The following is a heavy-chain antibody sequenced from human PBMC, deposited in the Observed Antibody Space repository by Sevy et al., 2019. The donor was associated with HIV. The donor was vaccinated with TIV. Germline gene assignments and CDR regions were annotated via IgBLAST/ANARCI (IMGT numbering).Heavy chain of an antibody. V-gene: IGHV3-21*01. J-gene: IGHJ4*02. CDR2: ISSSSSYI. CDR3: ARDRVPVIAVAGTLFDY. D-gene: IGHD6-19*01. CDR1: GFTFSSYS. Sequence: GGSLRLSCAASGFTFSSYSMNWVRQAPGKGLEWVSSISSSSSYIYYADSVKGRFTISRDNAKNSLYLQMNSLRAEDTAVYYCARDRVPVIAVAGTLFDYWGQGTLVTVSS.